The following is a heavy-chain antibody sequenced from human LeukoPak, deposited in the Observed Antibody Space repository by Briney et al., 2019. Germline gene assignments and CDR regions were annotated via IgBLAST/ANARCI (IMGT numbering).Heavy chain of an antibody. CDR2: IVVGSGNT. J-gene: IGHJ4*02. CDR1: GFTFTSSA. Sequence: SVKVSCKASGFTFTSSAMQWVRQARGQRLEWIGWIVVGSGNTNYAQKFQERVTITRDMSTSTAYMELSSLRSEDTAVYYCALTGYYNVPNPDYWGQGTLVTVSS. D-gene: IGHD3-9*01. CDR3: ALTGYYNVPNPDY. V-gene: IGHV1-58*02.